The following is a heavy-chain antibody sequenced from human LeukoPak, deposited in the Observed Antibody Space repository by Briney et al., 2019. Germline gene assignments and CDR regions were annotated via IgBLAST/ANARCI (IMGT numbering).Heavy chain of an antibody. Sequence: GGSLRLSCAASGFTFRNYAMSWVRQAPGKGLEWVSTIGVTGDDTDYADSVKGRFPISRDNSKNTLYLQMNSLRAEDTAVYYCAKHQDWTVTVPDYWGQGTLVTVSS. CDR2: IGVTGDDT. J-gene: IGHJ4*02. D-gene: IGHD4-17*01. CDR1: GFTFRNYA. V-gene: IGHV3-23*01. CDR3: AKHQDWTVTVPDY.